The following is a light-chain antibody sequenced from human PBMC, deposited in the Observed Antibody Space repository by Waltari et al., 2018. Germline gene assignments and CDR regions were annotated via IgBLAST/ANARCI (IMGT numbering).Light chain of an antibody. Sequence: DVQMTQSPSSLSASVGDRITITCQATRDIDTYLNWYQHKPWKAPKLLIYDADTLQRGVQSRFSGSGSWTHFSFTINNLQPDDFATYYCQQCSTLPFTFGGGT. CDR2: DAD. J-gene: IGKJ4*01. CDR3: QQCSTLPFT. CDR1: RDIDTY. V-gene: IGKV1-33*01.